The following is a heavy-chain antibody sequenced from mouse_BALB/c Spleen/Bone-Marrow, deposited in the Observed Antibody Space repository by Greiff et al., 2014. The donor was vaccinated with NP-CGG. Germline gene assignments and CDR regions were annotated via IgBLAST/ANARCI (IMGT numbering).Heavy chain of an antibody. V-gene: IGHV1S130*01. CDR1: GYTFTSSW. Sequence: VQLQQSGSVLVRPGASVKLSCKASGYTFTSSWMHWAKQRPGQGLEWIGEIHPNSGNTNYNEKFKGKATLTVDTSSSTAYVDLSSLTSEDSAVYYCAGSGFDYWGQGTTLTVSS. J-gene: IGHJ2*01. CDR3: AGSGFDY. D-gene: IGHD3-2*02. CDR2: IHPNSGNT.